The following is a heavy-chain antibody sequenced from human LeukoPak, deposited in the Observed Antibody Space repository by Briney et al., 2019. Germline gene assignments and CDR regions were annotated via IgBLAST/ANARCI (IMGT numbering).Heavy chain of an antibody. D-gene: IGHD5-24*01. CDR2: INSDGSST. Sequence: PGGSLRLSCAASGFTFSSYWMHWVRQAPGKGLVWVSRINSDGSSTFYADSVKGRFTISRDNAKNTMYLQMDSLRVEDTAVYYCLRGADGYGVFDYWGQGTLVTVSS. J-gene: IGHJ4*02. CDR1: GFTFSSYW. V-gene: IGHV3-74*01. CDR3: LRGADGYGVFDY.